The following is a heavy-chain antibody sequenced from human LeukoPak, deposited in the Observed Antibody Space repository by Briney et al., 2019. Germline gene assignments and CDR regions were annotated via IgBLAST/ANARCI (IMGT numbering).Heavy chain of an antibody. CDR2: IIPMFGAV. J-gene: IGHJ4*02. CDR1: GGTFSSYA. Sequence: SVKVSCKASGGTFSSYAITRVRQAPGQGLQWMGGIIPMFGAVNYAQKFQGRVTITADKSTGTAYMELSSLRSEDTAVYYCVRDYDISGPQKNFFDYWGQGTLVTVSS. V-gene: IGHV1-69*06. D-gene: IGHD3-22*01. CDR3: VRDYDISGPQKNFFDY.